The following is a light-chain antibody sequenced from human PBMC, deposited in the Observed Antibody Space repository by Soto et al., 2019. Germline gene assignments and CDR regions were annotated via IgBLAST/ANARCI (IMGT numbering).Light chain of an antibody. Sequence: EIVLTQSPATLSLSPGEGATLSCRTSKGVSSYLAWYKKKPGQAPRLLIYDASNRATGIPARFSGSGSGTDFTLTISSLEPEDFAVYYCQQRSNWPQGFTFGPGTKVDIK. V-gene: IGKV3-11*01. CDR2: DAS. J-gene: IGKJ3*01. CDR1: KGVSSY. CDR3: QQRSNWPQGFT.